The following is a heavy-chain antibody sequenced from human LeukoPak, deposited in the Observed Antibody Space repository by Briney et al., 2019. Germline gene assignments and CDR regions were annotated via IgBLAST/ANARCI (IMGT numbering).Heavy chain of an antibody. J-gene: IGHJ6*03. CDR3: ARTYYYYYMDV. CDR2: INHSGST. CDR1: GGSFSGYY. Sequence: PSETLSLTCAVYGGSFSGYYWSWIRQPPGKGLEWIGEINHSGSTNYNPSLKSRVTISVDTSKNQFSLKLSSVTAADTAVYYCARTYYYYYMDVWAKGPRSPSP. V-gene: IGHV4-34*01.